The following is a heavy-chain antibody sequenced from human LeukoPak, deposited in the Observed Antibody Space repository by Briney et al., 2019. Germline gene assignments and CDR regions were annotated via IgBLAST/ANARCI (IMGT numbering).Heavy chain of an antibody. V-gene: IGHV3-48*01. Sequence: GGSLRLSCAASGFIFSTYSMNWVRQAPGKGLEWVSYISSSSSTIYYVYSGKGRFPISRDNAENSLYLQMNSLGAEDTAVYYCARDDHYNYYYMDVWGKGTTVTVSS. J-gene: IGHJ6*03. CDR1: GFIFSTYS. CDR2: ISSSSSTI. CDR3: ARDDHYNYYYMDV.